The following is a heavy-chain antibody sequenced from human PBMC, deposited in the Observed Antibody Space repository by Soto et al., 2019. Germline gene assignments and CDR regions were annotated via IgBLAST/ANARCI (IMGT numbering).Heavy chain of an antibody. CDR2: IIPIFGTA. CDR3: AREGTTGEYETITFDP. CDR1: GGTFSSYA. V-gene: IGHV1-69*13. Sequence: SVKVSCKASGGTFSSYAISWVRQAPGQGLEWMGGIIPIFGTANYAQKFQGRVTITADESTSTAYMELSSLRSEDTAVYYCAREGTTGEYETITFDPWGQGTLVTVSS. D-gene: IGHD1-1*01. J-gene: IGHJ5*02.